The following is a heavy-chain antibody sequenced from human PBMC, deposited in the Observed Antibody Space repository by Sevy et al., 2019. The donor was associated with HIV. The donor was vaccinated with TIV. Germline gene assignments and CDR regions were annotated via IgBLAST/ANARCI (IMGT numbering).Heavy chain of an antibody. V-gene: IGHV3-30-3*01. CDR2: ISYDGSNK. CDR1: GFTFSSYA. D-gene: IGHD6-19*01. CDR3: ARGGLAVTGYYYGMDV. J-gene: IGHJ6*02. Sequence: GGSLRLSCAASGFTFSSYAMHWVRQAPGKGLEWVAVISYDGSNKYYADSVKGRFTISRDNSKNMLYLQMNSLRAEDTAVYYCARGGLAVTGYYYGMDVWGQGTTVTVSS.